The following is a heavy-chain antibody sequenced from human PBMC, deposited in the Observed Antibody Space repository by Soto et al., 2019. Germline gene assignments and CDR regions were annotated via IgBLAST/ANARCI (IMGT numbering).Heavy chain of an antibody. D-gene: IGHD3-3*01. CDR2: INHSGST. V-gene: IGHV4-34*01. Sequence: PSETLSLTCAVYGGSFSGYYWSWIRQPPGKGLEWIGEINHSGSTNYNPSLKSRVTISVDTSKNQFSLKLSSVTAADTAVYYCARGTRITIFGVVINNWFDPWGQGTLVTVSS. CDR1: GGSFSGYY. CDR3: ARGTRITIFGVVINNWFDP. J-gene: IGHJ5*02.